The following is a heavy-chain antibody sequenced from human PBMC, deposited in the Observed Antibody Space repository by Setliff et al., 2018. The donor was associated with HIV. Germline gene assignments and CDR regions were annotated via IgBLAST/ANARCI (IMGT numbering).Heavy chain of an antibody. CDR3: AKGGLWFGELAFYYYYMDV. CDR1: GFTFSSYA. Sequence: GGSLRLSCAASGFTFSSYAMSWVRQAPGKGLEWVSAISGSGGSTYYADSVKGRFTISRDNSKNTLYLQMNSLRAEDTAVYYCAKGGLWFGELAFYYYYMDVWGKGTTVTVS. CDR2: ISGSGGST. J-gene: IGHJ6*03. D-gene: IGHD3-10*01. V-gene: IGHV3-23*01.